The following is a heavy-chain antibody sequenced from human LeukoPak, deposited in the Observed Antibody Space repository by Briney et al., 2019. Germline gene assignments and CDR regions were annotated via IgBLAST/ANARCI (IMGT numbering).Heavy chain of an antibody. CDR1: GGSISSSSYY. Sequence: SETLSLTCTVSGGSISSSSYYWGWIRQPPGKGLEWIGSIYYSGSTYYNPSLKSRVTISVDTSKNQFSLKLSSVTAADTAVYYCASQYCNGYRFDWFDPWGQGTLVTVSS. CDR2: IYYSGST. J-gene: IGHJ5*02. V-gene: IGHV4-39*07. D-gene: IGHD5-18*01. CDR3: ASQYCNGYRFDWFDP.